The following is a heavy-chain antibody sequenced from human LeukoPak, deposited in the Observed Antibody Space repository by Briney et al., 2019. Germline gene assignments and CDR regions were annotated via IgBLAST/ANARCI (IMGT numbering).Heavy chain of an antibody. Sequence: GASVKVSCKVSGYTLTELSMHWVRQAPGKGLEWMGGFDPEDGETIYAQKFQGRVTMTEDTSTDTAYMELSSLRSEDTAVYYCARGFQQPITIFGVVISGPPQLYYGMDVWGQGTTVTVSS. J-gene: IGHJ6*02. D-gene: IGHD3-3*01. CDR3: ARGFQQPITIFGVVISGPPQLYYGMDV. CDR1: GYTLTELS. V-gene: IGHV1-24*01. CDR2: FDPEDGET.